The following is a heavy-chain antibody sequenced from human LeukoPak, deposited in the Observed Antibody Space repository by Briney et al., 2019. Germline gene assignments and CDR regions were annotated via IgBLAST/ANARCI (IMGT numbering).Heavy chain of an antibody. J-gene: IGHJ4*02. CDR1: GFTFSSYG. CDR3: ARDESPPDYGDYGGFDY. CDR2: ISYDGSNK. Sequence: PGGSLGLSCSASGFTFSSYGMHWVRQAPGKGLEWVALISYDGSNKYYADSVKGRFTISRDNSKNTLYLQMNSLRAEDTAVYYCARDESPPDYGDYGGFDYWGQGTLVTVSS. V-gene: IGHV3-30*03. D-gene: IGHD4-17*01.